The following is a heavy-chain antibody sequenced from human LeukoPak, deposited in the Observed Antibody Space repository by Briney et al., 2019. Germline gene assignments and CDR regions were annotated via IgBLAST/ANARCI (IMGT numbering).Heavy chain of an antibody. CDR1: GGSITGHH. CDR2: FYDSGDF. D-gene: IGHD2-21*01. CDR3: ARLLRPGGRKGDCFDI. V-gene: IGHV4-59*08. Sequence: ASETLSLTCTVSGGSITGHHWTWIRRPPGTGLGWGGYFYDSGDFNYNPSLKSRVTISMDMSNNQFSLRMSSVTAADTAMYYCARLLRPGGRKGDCFDIWGQGTMVTVSS. J-gene: IGHJ3*02.